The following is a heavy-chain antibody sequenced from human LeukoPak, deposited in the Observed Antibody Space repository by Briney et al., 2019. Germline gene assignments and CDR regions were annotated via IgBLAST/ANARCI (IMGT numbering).Heavy chain of an antibody. D-gene: IGHD3-22*01. V-gene: IGHV1-2*02. CDR3: VRTRHYYDSSGALTY. J-gene: IGHJ4*02. CDR1: GYIFTGYY. Sequence: GASVKVSCKASGYIFTGYYMHWVRQAPGQGLEWMGWINPNSGGTNYAQKFQGRVTMTRDTSISTAYMELSRLRSDDTAVYYCVRTRHYYDSSGALTYWGQGTLVTVSS. CDR2: INPNSGGT.